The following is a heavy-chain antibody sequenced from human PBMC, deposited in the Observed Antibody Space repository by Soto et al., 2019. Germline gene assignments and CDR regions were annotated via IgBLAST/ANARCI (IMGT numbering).Heavy chain of an antibody. D-gene: IGHD3-22*01. J-gene: IGHJ6*02. CDR1: GFTFSSYA. CDR2: ISGSGGST. Sequence: GGSLRLSCAASGFTFSSYAMSWGRQAPGKGLEWVSAISGSGGSTYYADSVKGRFTISRDNSKNTLYLQMNSLRAEDTAVYYCAKSATMIVVVSYYYGMDVWGQGTTVTVSS. CDR3: AKSATMIVVVSYYYGMDV. V-gene: IGHV3-23*01.